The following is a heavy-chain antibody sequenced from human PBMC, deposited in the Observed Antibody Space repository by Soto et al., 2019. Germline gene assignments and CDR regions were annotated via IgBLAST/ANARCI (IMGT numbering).Heavy chain of an antibody. Sequence: SETLSLTCTVSGGSISSYYWSWIRQPPGKGLEWIGYIYYSGSTNYNPSLKSRVTISVDTSKNQFSLKLSSVTAADTAVYYCARDSGSTNGFDYWGQGTLVTVSS. V-gene: IGHV4-59*12. D-gene: IGHD1-26*01. CDR2: IYYSGST. CDR1: GGSISSYY. CDR3: ARDSGSTNGFDY. J-gene: IGHJ4*02.